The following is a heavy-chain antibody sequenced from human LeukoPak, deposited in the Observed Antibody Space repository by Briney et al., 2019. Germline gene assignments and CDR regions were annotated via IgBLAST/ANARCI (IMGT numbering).Heavy chain of an antibody. CDR2: IRYDGSNK. CDR1: GFTFDDYA. J-gene: IGHJ4*02. CDR3: AKEIIVVVPAAENPGVDY. D-gene: IGHD2-2*01. V-gene: IGHV3-30*02. Sequence: PGGSLRLSCAASGFTFDDYAMHWVRQAPGKGLEWVAFIRYDGSNKYYADSVKGRFTISRDNSKNTLYLQMNSLRAEDTAVYYCAKEIIVVVPAAENPGVDYWGQGTLVTVSS.